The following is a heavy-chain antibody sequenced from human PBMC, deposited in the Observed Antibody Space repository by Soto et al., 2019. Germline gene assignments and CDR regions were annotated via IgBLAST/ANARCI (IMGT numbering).Heavy chain of an antibody. D-gene: IGHD6-13*01. J-gene: IGHJ5*02. Sequence: QVQLQESGPGLVKPSQTLSLTCTVSGGSISNGDYYWSWIRQPPGKGLEWIGYIYFSGSDYYNPSLKSRVSISLDTSNNQFPLYVTSVTAADTAVYYCARVVAAAGLWFDPWGQGSLVTVSS. CDR1: GGSISNGDYY. CDR3: ARVVAAAGLWFDP. V-gene: IGHV4-30-4*01. CDR2: IYFSGSD.